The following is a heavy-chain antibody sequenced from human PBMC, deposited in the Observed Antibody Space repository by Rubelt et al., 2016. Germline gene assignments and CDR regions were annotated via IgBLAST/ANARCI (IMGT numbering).Heavy chain of an antibody. D-gene: IGHD4-17*01. V-gene: IGHV4-34*01. CDR3: ARRGVYRDAYGWFDP. CDR2: ISHSGST. J-gene: IGHJ5*02. Sequence: QVQLQQWGAGLLKPSETLSLTCAVYGGSFSGYYWSWIRQPPGKGLEWIGEISHSGSTKCNASFMSRVTVAVDRSESQFCLNLEAVTAADTAMYYCARRGVYRDAYGWFDPWGQGILVTVSS. CDR1: GGSFSGYY.